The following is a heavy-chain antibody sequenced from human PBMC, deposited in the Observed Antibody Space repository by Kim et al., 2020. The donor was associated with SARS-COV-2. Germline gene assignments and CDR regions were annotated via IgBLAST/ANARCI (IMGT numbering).Heavy chain of an antibody. D-gene: IGHD6-6*01. CDR3: ARDLYSSSPTTEADYYYYYGMDV. CDR2: IKQDGSEK. V-gene: IGHV3-7*03. Sequence: GGSLRLSCAASGFTFSSYWMSWVRQAPGKGLEWVANIKQDGSEKYYVDSVKGRFTISRDNAKNSLYLQMNSLRAEDTAVYYCARDLYSSSPTTEADYYYYYGMDVWGQGTTLTVSS. CDR1: GFTFSSYW. J-gene: IGHJ6*02.